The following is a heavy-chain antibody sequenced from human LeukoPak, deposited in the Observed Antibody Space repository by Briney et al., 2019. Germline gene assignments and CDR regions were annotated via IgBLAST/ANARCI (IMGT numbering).Heavy chain of an antibody. V-gene: IGHV4-34*01. CDR3: ARGPTVSQWLVLGLDY. CDR2: INHSGST. CDR1: GGSSSGYY. J-gene: IGHJ4*02. D-gene: IGHD6-19*01. Sequence: SETLSLTCAVYGGSSSGYYWSWIRQPPGKGLEWIGEINHSGSTNYNPSLKSRVTISVDTSKNQFSLKLSSVTAADTAVYYCARGPTVSQWLVLGLDYWGQGTLVTVSS.